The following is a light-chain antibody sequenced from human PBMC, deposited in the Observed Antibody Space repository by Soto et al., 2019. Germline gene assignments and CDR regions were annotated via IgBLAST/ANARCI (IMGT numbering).Light chain of an antibody. CDR3: QQYNNWPPIT. V-gene: IGKV3-20*01. Sequence: EFVLTQSPGTLSLSPGERATLSCRASQSLSNSFIACDQQKPGQAPRLLIYDTSSRASGIPDRFSGSGSGTDFTLTISSLEPEDFAVYYCQQYNNWPPITFGQGTRLEIK. CDR1: QSLSNSF. J-gene: IGKJ5*01. CDR2: DTS.